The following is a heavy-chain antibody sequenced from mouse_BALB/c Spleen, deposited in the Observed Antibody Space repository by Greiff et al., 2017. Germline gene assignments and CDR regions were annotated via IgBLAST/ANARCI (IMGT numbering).Heavy chain of an antibody. J-gene: IGHJ4*01. D-gene: IGHD2-14*01. CDR3: AREDRYDVGAMDY. CDR1: GYSFTSYW. Sequence: VQLQESGAELVRPGASVKLSCKASGYSFTSYWMNWVQQRPGQGLEWIGMIHPSDSETRLNQKFKDNATMTVDKSSSTAYMQLSSPTSEDTAVYYCAREDRYDVGAMDYWGQGTSVTVSS. V-gene: IGHV1-61*01. CDR2: IHPSDSET.